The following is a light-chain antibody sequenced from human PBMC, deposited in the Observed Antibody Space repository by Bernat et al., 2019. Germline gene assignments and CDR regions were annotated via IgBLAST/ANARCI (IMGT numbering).Light chain of an antibody. CDR3: QQYGNSPYT. CDR2: GAS. Sequence: EIVLTQSPGTPSLSPGERVTLSCRASQTVSSSYLAWYQQKPGQAPRLLVYGASSRATGIPDRFSGSGSGTDFTLTISRLEPEDFAVYYCQQYGNSPYTFGQGTKLEIK. CDR1: QTVSSSY. J-gene: IGKJ2*01. V-gene: IGKV3-20*01.